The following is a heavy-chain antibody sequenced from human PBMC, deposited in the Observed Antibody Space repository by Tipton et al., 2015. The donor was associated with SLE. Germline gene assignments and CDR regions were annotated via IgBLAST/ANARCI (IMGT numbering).Heavy chain of an antibody. Sequence: TLSLTCAVSGYSISSGYYWGWIRQPPGKGLEWIGSIYHSGSTYYNPSLKSRVTISVDTSKNQFSLKLSSVTAADTAVYYGASPHGDSDFDLWGRGTLVTVSS. CDR1: GYSISSGYY. CDR3: ASPHGDSDFDL. D-gene: IGHD4-17*01. J-gene: IGHJ2*01. CDR2: IYHSGST. V-gene: IGHV4-38-2*01.